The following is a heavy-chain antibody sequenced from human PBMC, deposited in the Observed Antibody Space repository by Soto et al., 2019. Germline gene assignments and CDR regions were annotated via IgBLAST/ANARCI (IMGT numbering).Heavy chain of an antibody. CDR3: ARDKSPYSSGWHNRHFDY. CDR1: GFTFSSYA. J-gene: IGHJ4*02. CDR2: MSYDGRNK. D-gene: IGHD6-19*01. V-gene: IGHV3-30-3*01. Sequence: QVQLVESGGGVVQPGRSLRLSCAASGFTFSSYAMHWVRQAPGKGLEWVAVMSYDGRNKYYADSVKGRFTISRANSKNTQYLQMTTLRAEDTAVYYCARDKSPYSSGWHNRHFDYWGQGTLVTLSS.